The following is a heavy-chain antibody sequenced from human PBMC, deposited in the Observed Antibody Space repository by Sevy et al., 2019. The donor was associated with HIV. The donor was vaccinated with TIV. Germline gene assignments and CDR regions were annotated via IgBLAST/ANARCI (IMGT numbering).Heavy chain of an antibody. D-gene: IGHD3-3*01. Sequence: GGSLRLSCAASGFTFSDYYMSWIRQAPGKGLEWVSYISSSGSTIYYADSVKGRFTISRYNAKNSLYLQMNSLRAEDTAVYYCARDTPPYYDFWSGYYNYWGQGTLVTVSS. V-gene: IGHV3-11*01. CDR3: ARDTPPYYDFWSGYYNY. J-gene: IGHJ4*02. CDR1: GFTFSDYY. CDR2: ISSSGSTI.